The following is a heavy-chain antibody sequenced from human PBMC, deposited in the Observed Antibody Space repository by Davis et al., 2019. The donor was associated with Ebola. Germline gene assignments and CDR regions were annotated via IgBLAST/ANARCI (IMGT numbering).Heavy chain of an antibody. CDR3: ARAQFPTTSDH. V-gene: IGHV1-18*04. D-gene: IGHD1-1*01. J-gene: IGHJ4*02. CDR2: INPHNGNT. Sequence: AASVTVSRMASGYTFTNYGITWVRQAPGQGLEWMGWINPHNGNTNYAQNVQGRVIMTTDTATTTAYMEVGGLRSDDTAVYYCARAQFPTTSDHWGQGTLVTVSS. CDR1: GYTFTNYG.